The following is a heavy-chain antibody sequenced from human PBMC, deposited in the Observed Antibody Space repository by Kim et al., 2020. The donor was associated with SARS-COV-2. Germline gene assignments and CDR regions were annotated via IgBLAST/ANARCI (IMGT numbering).Heavy chain of an antibody. CDR3: ATQQPIAAAGTNWFDP. J-gene: IGHJ5*02. Sequence: KFQGRVTMTEDTSTDTAYMELSSLRSEDTAVYYCATQQPIAAAGTNWFDPWGQGTLVTVSS. V-gene: IGHV1-24*01. D-gene: IGHD6-13*01.